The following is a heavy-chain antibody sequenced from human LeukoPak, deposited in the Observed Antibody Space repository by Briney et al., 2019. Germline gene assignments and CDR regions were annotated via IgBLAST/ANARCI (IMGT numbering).Heavy chain of an antibody. CDR2: ISYDGSNK. CDR3: AKAPPGVRGRSSDDY. CDR1: GFTFSSYG. V-gene: IGHV3-30*18. J-gene: IGHJ4*02. D-gene: IGHD3-10*01. Sequence: GGSLRLSCAASGFTFSSYGMHWVRQAPGKGLEWVAVISYDGSNKYCADSVKGRFTISRDNSKNTLYLQMNSLRAEDTAVYYCAKAPPGVRGRSSDDYWGQGTLVTVSS.